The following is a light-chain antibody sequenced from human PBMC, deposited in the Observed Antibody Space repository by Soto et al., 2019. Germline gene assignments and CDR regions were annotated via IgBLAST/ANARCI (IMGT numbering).Light chain of an antibody. CDR3: QQYRHWPLT. V-gene: IGKV3-15*01. CDR1: QNIDTY. CDR2: GAS. Sequence: EIVMTQSPATLSVSPGERATLSCRASQNIDTYIAWYQQTPGQAPRLLIYGASTRATGIPARFSGSGSGPEFTLTISSLQSEDFAVYYCQQYRHWPLTFGGGTKVEIK. J-gene: IGKJ4*01.